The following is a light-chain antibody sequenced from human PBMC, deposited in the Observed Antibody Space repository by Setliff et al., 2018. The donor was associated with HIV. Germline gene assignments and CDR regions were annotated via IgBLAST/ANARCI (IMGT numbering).Light chain of an antibody. Sequence: DIVMTQSPDSLAVSLGERATINCKSSQSVLYSSNNKNYLAWYQQKPGQLPKLLIYWASTRASGVPDRFRGSGSGTDFTLTIRSLQAEDVAVYYCQQYFDVPTWTFGQGTK. V-gene: IGKV4-1*01. CDR3: QQYFDVPTWT. CDR1: QSVLYSSNNKNY. J-gene: IGKJ1*01. CDR2: WAS.